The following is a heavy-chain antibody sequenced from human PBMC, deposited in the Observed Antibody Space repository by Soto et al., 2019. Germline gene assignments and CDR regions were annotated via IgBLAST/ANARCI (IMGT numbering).Heavy chain of an antibody. Sequence: QITLKESGPTLVKATQTLTLTCTVSGFSLDTSGVGVGWIRQPPGKALEWLAVIYWDDDNHYSPSLKSRLTITKDTSKNQVVIVMTNMDPVDTATYYCAHLVVGSDYDGSGYPFDYWGQGTLVTVSS. D-gene: IGHD3-22*01. J-gene: IGHJ4*02. CDR1: GFSLDTSGVG. CDR2: IYWDDDN. CDR3: AHLVVGSDYDGSGYPFDY. V-gene: IGHV2-5*02.